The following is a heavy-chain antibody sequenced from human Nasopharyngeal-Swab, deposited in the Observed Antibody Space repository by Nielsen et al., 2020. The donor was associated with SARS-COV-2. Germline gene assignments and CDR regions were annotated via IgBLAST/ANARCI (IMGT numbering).Heavy chain of an antibody. CDR1: GGSFSGYY. Sequence: SETLSLTCAVYGGSFSGYYWSWIRQPPGKGLEWIGEINHSGSTNYNPSLKSRVTISVDTSKNQFSLKLSSVTAADTAAYYCARSLRITIFGVVIISRWFDPWGQGTLVTVSS. CDR3: ARSLRITIFGVVIISRWFDP. V-gene: IGHV4-34*01. D-gene: IGHD3-3*01. J-gene: IGHJ5*02. CDR2: INHSGST.